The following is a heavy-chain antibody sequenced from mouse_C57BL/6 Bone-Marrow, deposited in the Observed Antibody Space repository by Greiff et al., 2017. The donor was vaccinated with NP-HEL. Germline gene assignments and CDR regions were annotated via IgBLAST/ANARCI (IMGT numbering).Heavy chain of an antibody. V-gene: IGHV14-3*01. Sequence: EVQLQQSVAELVRPGASVKLSCTASGFNIKNTYMHWVKQRPEQGLEWIGRIDPANGNTKYAPKFQGKATITADTSSNTAYLQLSSLTSEDTAIDYCARVIYYDYDGFAYWGQGTLVTVSA. CDR1: GFNIKNTY. D-gene: IGHD2-4*01. J-gene: IGHJ3*01. CDR2: IDPANGNT. CDR3: ARVIYYDYDGFAY.